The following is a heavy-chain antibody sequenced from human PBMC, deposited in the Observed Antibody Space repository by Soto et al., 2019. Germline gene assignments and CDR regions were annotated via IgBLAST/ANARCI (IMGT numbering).Heavy chain of an antibody. CDR3: ARGEDIVATITSFDY. CDR1: GGTFSSYA. Sequence: SVKVSYKASGGTFSSYAISWVRQAPGQGLEWMGGIIPIFGTANYAQKFQGRVTITADKSTSTAYMELSSLRSEDTAVYYCARGEDIVATITSFDYWGQGTLVTVSS. V-gene: IGHV1-69*06. J-gene: IGHJ4*02. D-gene: IGHD5-12*01. CDR2: IIPIFGTA.